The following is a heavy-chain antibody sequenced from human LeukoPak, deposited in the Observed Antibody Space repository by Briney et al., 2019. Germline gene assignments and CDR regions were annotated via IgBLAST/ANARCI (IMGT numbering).Heavy chain of an antibody. CDR1: GGSFSGYY. CDR3: ARFSLGYCSGGSCYSNFDY. V-gene: IGHV4-34*01. D-gene: IGHD2-15*01. J-gene: IGHJ4*02. Sequence: SETLSLTCAVYGGSFSGYYWSWIRQPPGKGLEWIGEINHSGSTNYNPSLKSRVTISVDTSKNQFSLKLSSVTAADTAVYYCARFSLGYCSGGSCYSNFDYWGQGTLVTVSS. CDR2: INHSGST.